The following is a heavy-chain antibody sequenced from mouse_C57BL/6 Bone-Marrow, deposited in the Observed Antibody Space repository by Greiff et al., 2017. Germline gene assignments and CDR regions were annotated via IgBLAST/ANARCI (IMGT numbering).Heavy chain of an antibody. V-gene: IGHV5-6*01. CDR2: ISSGGSYT. D-gene: IGHD1-1*01. CDR1: GFTFSSYG. J-gene: IGHJ3*01. Sequence: EVQGVESGGDLVKPGGSLKLSCAASGFTFSSYGMSWVRQTPDKRLEWVATISSGGSYTYYPDSVKGRFTISRDNAKNTLYLQMSRLKSEDTAMEYCARQGEVITTGVAPFAYWGQGTLVTVSA. CDR3: ARQGEVITTGVAPFAY.